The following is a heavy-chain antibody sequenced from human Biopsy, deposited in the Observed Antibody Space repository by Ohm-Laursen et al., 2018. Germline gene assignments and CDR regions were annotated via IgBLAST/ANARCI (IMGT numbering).Heavy chain of an antibody. CDR3: ARDPRDTALGIFDY. D-gene: IGHD5-18*01. CDR2: IFYDGSNT. Sequence: SLRLSCTASGFTFNNYGMQWVRQAPGKGLEWVAFIFYDGSNTYYADSVKGRFTISRDNSKNMLYLQMNTLRDADTAVYYCARDPRDTALGIFDYWGQGSLVTVSS. V-gene: IGHV3-33*08. CDR1: GFTFNNYG. J-gene: IGHJ4*02.